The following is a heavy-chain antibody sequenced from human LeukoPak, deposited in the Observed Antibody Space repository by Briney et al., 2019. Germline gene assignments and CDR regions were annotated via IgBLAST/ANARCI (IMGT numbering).Heavy chain of an antibody. V-gene: IGHV3-66*02. Sequence: GGSLRLSCAASGFTVSGNYMSWVREFPGKGLEWVSVIYSGGTTNYADSVKGRFTISRDYSKNTLYLQMNSLRPEDTAVYYCATRFSEQSWGQGTLVTVSS. D-gene: IGHD3-3*01. J-gene: IGHJ4*02. CDR3: ATRFSEQS. CDR2: IYSGGTT. CDR1: GFTVSGNY.